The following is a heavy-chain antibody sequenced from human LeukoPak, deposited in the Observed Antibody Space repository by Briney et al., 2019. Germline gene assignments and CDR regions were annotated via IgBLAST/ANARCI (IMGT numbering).Heavy chain of an antibody. J-gene: IGHJ4*02. CDR2: IYTGGST. CDR3: AREGDFYGSGSYVAY. CDR1: GGSISSYY. D-gene: IGHD3-10*01. Sequence: PSETLSLTCTVSGGSISSYYWSWIRQPAGKGLEWIGRIYTGGSTNYNPSLKSRGTMSVDTSRNQFSLKLSSVTAADTAVYYCAREGDFYGSGSYVAYWGQGTLVTVSS. V-gene: IGHV4-4*07.